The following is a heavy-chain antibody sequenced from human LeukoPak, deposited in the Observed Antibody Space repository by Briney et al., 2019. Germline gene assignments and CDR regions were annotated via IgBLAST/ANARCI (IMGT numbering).Heavy chain of an antibody. Sequence: ASVKVSCKASGYTFTSYAMHWVRQAPGQRLEWMGWINAGNGNTKYSQEFQGGVTITRDTSASTAYMELSSLRSEDMAVYYCARAQYSSSWYDRFFDYWGQGTLVTVSS. CDR1: GYTFTSYA. CDR2: INAGNGNT. CDR3: ARAQYSSSWYDRFFDY. V-gene: IGHV1-3*03. J-gene: IGHJ4*02. D-gene: IGHD6-13*01.